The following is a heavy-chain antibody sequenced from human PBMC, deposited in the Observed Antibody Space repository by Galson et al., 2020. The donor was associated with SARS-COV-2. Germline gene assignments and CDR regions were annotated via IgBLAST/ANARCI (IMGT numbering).Heavy chain of an antibody. Sequence: ASVKVSCKVSGYTLTELSMHWVRQAPGKGLEWMGGFDPEDGETIYAQKFQGRVTMTEDTSTDTAYMELSSLRSEDTAVYYCATTVVLRFLEWLLPPSQSLDYWGQ. CDR2: FDPEDGET. J-gene: IGHJ4*02. V-gene: IGHV1-24*01. D-gene: IGHD3-3*01. CDR3: ATTVVLRFLEWLLPPSQSLDY. CDR1: GYTLTELS.